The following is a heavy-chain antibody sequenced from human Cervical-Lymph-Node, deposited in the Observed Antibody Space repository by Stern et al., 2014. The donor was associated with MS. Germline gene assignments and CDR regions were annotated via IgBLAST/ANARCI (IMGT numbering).Heavy chain of an antibody. CDR2: IRSKAYGGTV. Sequence: EVQLVESGGGLVKPGRSLRLSCTASGFTFGDYPMSWFRQAPGKGLAWVGLIRSKAYGGTVEDDASVKGRFTISRDDSKSIAYLQMNSLKIEDTAVYYCTRVVYTMTGYYFDYWGQGTLVTVSS. V-gene: IGHV3-49*05. CDR3: TRVVYTMTGYYFDY. CDR1: GFTFGDYP. D-gene: IGHD5/OR15-5a*01. J-gene: IGHJ4*02.